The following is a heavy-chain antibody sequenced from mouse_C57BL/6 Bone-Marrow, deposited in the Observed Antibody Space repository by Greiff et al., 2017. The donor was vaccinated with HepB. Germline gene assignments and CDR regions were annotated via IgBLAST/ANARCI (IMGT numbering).Heavy chain of an antibody. Sequence: VQLQQPGPELVKPGASVKISCKASGYTFTDYYMNWVKQSHGKSLEWIGDINPNNGGTSYNQKFKGKATLTVDKSSSTAYMELRSLTSEDSAVYYCARSTSFYYYAMDYWGQGTSVTVSS. V-gene: IGHV1-26*01. CDR1: GYTFTDYY. CDR3: ARSTSFYYYAMDY. D-gene: IGHD1-2*01. J-gene: IGHJ4*01. CDR2: INPNNGGT.